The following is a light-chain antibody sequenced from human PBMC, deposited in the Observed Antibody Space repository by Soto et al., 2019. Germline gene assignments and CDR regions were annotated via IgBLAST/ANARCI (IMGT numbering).Light chain of an antibody. CDR2: DAA. CDR1: QNINTY. V-gene: IGKV1-39*01. CDR3: QQTSSAPFT. J-gene: IGKJ3*01. Sequence: DIQMTQSPYSLSAAVGDRVTIACRASQNINTYLNWYQQKPGKAPKLLIFDAASLQSGDPSRFSGGGSRTDFTLTITSLQPEDFATYYCQQTSSAPFTFGPGTKVDIK.